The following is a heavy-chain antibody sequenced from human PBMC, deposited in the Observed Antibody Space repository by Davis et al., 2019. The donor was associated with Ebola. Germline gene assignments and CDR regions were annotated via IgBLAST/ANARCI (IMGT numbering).Heavy chain of an antibody. V-gene: IGHV1-2*06. CDR3: ARGSNVPDH. Sequence: ASVKVSCKASGYTFTAYHIHWVRQAPGQGLEWMGRINPNSGGTNYAQKFQGRVTMTRDTSISTAYMELSRLRSDDTAVYYCARGSNVPDHWGQGTRVTVSS. CDR2: INPNSGGT. J-gene: IGHJ4*02. CDR1: GYTFTAYH.